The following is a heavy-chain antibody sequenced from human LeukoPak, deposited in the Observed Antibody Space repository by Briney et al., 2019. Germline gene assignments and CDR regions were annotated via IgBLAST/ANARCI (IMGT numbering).Heavy chain of an antibody. CDR3: AKALQWFGESIFDY. V-gene: IGHV3-23*01. D-gene: IGHD3-10*01. Sequence: GGSLRLSCAASGFTFSSYAMSWVRQAPGKGLGWVSAISGSGGSTYYADSVKGRFTISRDNSKNTLYLQMNSLRAEDTAVYYCAKALQWFGESIFDYWGQGTLVTVSS. CDR1: GFTFSSYA. CDR2: ISGSGGST. J-gene: IGHJ4*02.